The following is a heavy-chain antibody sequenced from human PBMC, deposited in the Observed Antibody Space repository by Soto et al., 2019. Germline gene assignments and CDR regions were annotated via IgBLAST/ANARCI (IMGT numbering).Heavy chain of an antibody. CDR1: GFTFSSYA. Sequence: GGSVRLSCAASGFTFSSYAMSWVRQALGKGLEWFSGISDSGGSTYHADSVKGRFTISRDNSKNTLYLQMNSLKTEDTAVYYCTTDNAYYDFWSGYYIDYWGQGTLVTVSS. D-gene: IGHD3-3*01. CDR3: TTDNAYYDFWSGYYIDY. CDR2: ISDSGGST. V-gene: IGHV3-23*01. J-gene: IGHJ4*02.